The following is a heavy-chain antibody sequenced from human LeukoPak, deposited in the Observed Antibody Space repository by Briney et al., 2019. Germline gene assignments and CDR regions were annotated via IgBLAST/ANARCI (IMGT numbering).Heavy chain of an antibody. CDR3: AKRDRPCSGDCSAPYYFDY. J-gene: IGHJ4*02. CDR2: ISSSGRNT. CDR1: GFTFSSYA. D-gene: IGHD2-21*02. V-gene: IGHV3-23*01. Sequence: PGGSLRLSCAASGFTFSSYAMSWVRQTPGKGLEWVSSISSSGRNTHYADSVKGRFTISRDNSENTLYLQVSSLRAEDTAVYYCAKRDRPCSGDCSAPYYFDYWGQGTLVTVSS.